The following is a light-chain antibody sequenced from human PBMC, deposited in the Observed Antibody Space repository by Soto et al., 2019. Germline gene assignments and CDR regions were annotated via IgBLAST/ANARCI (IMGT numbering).Light chain of an antibody. Sequence: QSVLTQPASVSGSPGQSITISCTGTSSDVGGYNYISWYQQHPGKAPKLIIHDVSRRPSGVSYRFSGSKSGNTASLTISGLQAEDEADYYCKSYTSNTLYVFGTGTKVTVL. CDR3: KSYTSNTLYV. CDR1: SSDVGGYNY. V-gene: IGLV2-14*01. CDR2: DVS. J-gene: IGLJ1*01.